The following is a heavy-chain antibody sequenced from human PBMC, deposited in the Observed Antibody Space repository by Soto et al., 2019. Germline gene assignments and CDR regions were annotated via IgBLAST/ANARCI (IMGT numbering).Heavy chain of an antibody. J-gene: IGHJ6*02. Sequence: GASVKVSCKASGYTFTGCYMHWVRQAPGQGLEWMGWINPNSGGTNYAQKFQGRVTMTRDTSISTAYMELSRLRSDDTAVYYCARDHGGSYIYYGMDVWGQGTTVTVSS. D-gene: IGHD1-26*01. CDR1: GYTFTGCY. V-gene: IGHV1-2*02. CDR3: ARDHGGSYIYYGMDV. CDR2: INPNSGGT.